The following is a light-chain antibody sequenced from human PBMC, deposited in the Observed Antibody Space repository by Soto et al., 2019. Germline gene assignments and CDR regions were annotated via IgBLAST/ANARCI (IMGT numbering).Light chain of an antibody. CDR2: KAS. J-gene: IGKJ1*01. CDR3: KHYNSYSEA. V-gene: IGKV1-5*03. CDR1: QTISSW. Sequence: DIQMTQSPSTLSGSVGDRVTITCRASQTISSWLAWYQQKPGKAPKLLIYKASTLKSGVQSRFSGSGSGTEFTLTIRSLQPDDFATYYCKHYNSYSEAFGQGTKVDNK.